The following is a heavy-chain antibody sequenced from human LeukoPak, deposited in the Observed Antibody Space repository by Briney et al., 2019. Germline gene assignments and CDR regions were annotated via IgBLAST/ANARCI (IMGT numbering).Heavy chain of an antibody. CDR3: ARRSYRGVIGVYYYYYMDV. CDR2: IKEDGSEK. D-gene: IGHD3-16*02. Sequence: GGSLRLSCVASGFRFSTYWMSWVRQAPGKGLEWVANIKEDGSEKYYVDSVKGRFTMSRDNAKNSVYLQMNRLRVEDTAVYYCARRSYRGVIGVYYYYYMDVWGKGTPVTVSS. CDR1: GFRFSTYW. J-gene: IGHJ6*03. V-gene: IGHV3-7*01.